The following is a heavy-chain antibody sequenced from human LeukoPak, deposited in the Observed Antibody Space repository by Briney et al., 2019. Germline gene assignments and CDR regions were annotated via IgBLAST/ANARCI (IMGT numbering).Heavy chain of an antibody. V-gene: IGHV3-7*01. CDR2: IKQDGSEK. CDR1: GFPFSNYW. J-gene: IGHJ5*02. Sequence: GGSLRLSFAASGFPFSNYWMSWARQAPGKGLEWVANIKQDGSEKYYVDSVNGRFTISRDNAKNSLYLQMNSLRGEDTAVYYCAREISSWYRTEGRFDPWGQGTLVTVSS. CDR3: AREISSWYRTEGRFDP. D-gene: IGHD6-13*01.